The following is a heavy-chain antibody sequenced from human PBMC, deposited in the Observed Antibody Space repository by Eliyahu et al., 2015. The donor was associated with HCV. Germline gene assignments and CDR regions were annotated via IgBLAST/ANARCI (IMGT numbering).Heavy chain of an antibody. V-gene: IGHV3-33*01. J-gene: IGHJ6*02. D-gene: IGHD3-10*01. CDR1: GFTFXXYX. Sequence: QVQLVESGGGVVQPGRSLRXSCAASGFTFXXYXXXWXRQAPGKGLEWVAVIWYDGSNKYYADSVKGRFTISRDNSKNTLYLQMNSLRAEDTAVYYCARDPLVRGVIINGYGMDVWGQGTTVTVSS. CDR3: ARDPLVRGVIINGYGMDV. CDR2: IWYDGSNK.